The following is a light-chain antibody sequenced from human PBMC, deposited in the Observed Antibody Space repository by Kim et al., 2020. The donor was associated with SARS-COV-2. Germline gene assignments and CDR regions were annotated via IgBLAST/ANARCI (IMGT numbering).Light chain of an antibody. CDR1: KLGDKY. V-gene: IGLV3-1*01. J-gene: IGLJ2*01. Sequence: ELTQPPSVSVSPGQTASITCSGDKLGDKYACWYQQKPGQSPVLVIYQDSKRPSGIPERFSGSNSGNTATLTISGTQAMDEADYYCQAWDSSTDVVFGGGTKLTV. CDR3: QAWDSSTDVV. CDR2: QDS.